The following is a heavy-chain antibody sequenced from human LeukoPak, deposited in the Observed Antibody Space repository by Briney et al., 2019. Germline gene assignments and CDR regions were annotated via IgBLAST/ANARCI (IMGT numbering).Heavy chain of an antibody. CDR1: GFTFSSYA. CDR2: ISYDVSNK. V-gene: IGHV3-30-3*01. CDR3: ASDGRLRDFWSGYYNPAYYFDY. J-gene: IGHJ4*02. Sequence: PGRSLRLSCAASGFTFSSYAMHWVRQAPGKGLEWVAVISYDVSNKYYAASVKGRFTISRDNSKNTLYLQMNSLRAEDTAVYYCASDGRLRDFWSGYYNPAYYFDYWGQGTLVTVSS. D-gene: IGHD3-3*01.